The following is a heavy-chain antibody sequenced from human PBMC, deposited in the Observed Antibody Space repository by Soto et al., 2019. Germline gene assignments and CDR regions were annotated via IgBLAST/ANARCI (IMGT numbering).Heavy chain of an antibody. D-gene: IGHD2-2*02. Sequence: GGLILACIDSGFTFSTYSINWVRQAPGKGLEWVSSISSRSDIYYADSVKGRFTISRDNAKNSVSLQMNSLRAEDTAVYYCEREYTAWPLAYGLDVWGQGTKVTVYS. CDR2: ISSRSDI. V-gene: IGHV3-21*01. J-gene: IGHJ6*02. CDR3: EREYTAWPLAYGLDV. CDR1: GFTFSTYS.